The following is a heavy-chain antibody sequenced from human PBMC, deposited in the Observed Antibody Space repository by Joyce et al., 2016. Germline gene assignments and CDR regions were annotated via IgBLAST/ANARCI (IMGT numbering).Heavy chain of an antibody. J-gene: IGHJ6*02. V-gene: IGHV3-23*01. CDR3: AKGPRIAARPNYYYYGMDV. CDR1: GFTFTNCA. CDR2: ISSSGGTT. D-gene: IGHD6-6*01. Sequence: EVQLLESGGALVQPGGSLRLSCAASGFTFTNCAMSWVRQAPGRGLEWVSSISSSGGTTHYADSVKGRFTISRDNSKNTLNLQVNSLRAEDTAIYYCAKGPRIAARPNYYYYGMDVWGQGTTVTVSS.